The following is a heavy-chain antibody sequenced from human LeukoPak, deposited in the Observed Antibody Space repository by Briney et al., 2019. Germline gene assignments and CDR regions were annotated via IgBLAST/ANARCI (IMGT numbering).Heavy chain of an antibody. V-gene: IGHV5-51*01. J-gene: IGHJ4*02. Sequence: GESLKISCKGSGYTFTKYWIGWVRQTPGKGLECMGITYPGDSDTRYSPSFQGQVTISADKSISTAYLQWSSLKASDTAMYYCARRDMATNTPFDYWGQGTLVTVSS. CDR3: ARRDMATNTPFDY. CDR2: TYPGDSDT. D-gene: IGHD5-24*01. CDR1: GYTFTKYW.